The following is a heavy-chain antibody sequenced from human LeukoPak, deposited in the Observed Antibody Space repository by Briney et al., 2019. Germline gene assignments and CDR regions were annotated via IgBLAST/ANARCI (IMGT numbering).Heavy chain of an antibody. Sequence: GGSLRLSCAASGFTFSSYAMHWVRQAPGKGLEYVSAISSNGGSTYYANSVKGRFTISRDNSKNTLYLQMGSLRAEDMAVYYCARVASGWYGDYFDYWGQGTLVTVSS. CDR3: ARVASGWYGDYFDY. D-gene: IGHD6-19*01. J-gene: IGHJ4*02. CDR1: GFTFSSYA. CDR2: ISSNGGST. V-gene: IGHV3-64*01.